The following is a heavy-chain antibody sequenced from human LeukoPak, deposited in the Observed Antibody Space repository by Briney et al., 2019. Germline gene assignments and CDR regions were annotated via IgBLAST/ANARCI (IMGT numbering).Heavy chain of an antibody. CDR3: ATDRLQVFSLHYHHTMDV. Sequence: ASVKVSCKASGYTFTGYYMHWVRQAPGQGLEWMGWINPDSGGANYAQNSQGRVTLSRDTSISTAYMELSRLRSDDSAVYYCATDRLQVFSLHYHHTMDVWGQGTTVTVSS. D-gene: IGHD5-24*01. J-gene: IGHJ6*02. CDR2: INPDSGGA. CDR1: GYTFTGYY. V-gene: IGHV1-2*02.